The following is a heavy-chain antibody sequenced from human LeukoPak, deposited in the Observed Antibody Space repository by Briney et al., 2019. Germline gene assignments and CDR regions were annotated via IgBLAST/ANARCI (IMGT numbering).Heavy chain of an antibody. CDR3: VTEYTGRGYFDY. CDR1: GFTFSSSS. J-gene: IGHJ4*02. D-gene: IGHD2-8*02. V-gene: IGHV3-30*04. Sequence: PGGSLRLSCAASGFTFSSSSMHWVRQPPGRGLEWVACISDTGSRKYYADSVKGRITISRDNSDNTLYLQMKSLRPEDTAVYYCVTEYTGRGYFDYWGLGTLVTVSS. CDR2: ISDTGSRK.